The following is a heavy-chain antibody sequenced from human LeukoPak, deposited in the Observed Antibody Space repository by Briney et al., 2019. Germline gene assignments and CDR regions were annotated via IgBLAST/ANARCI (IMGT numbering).Heavy chain of an antibody. CDR3: TKDPNGDYIGAFDP. CDR1: VFSFSSFA. Sequence: GGALRLSCAASVFSFSSFAMTSVRQAPGKGLEWVSSITGGHYATYNTDSVKGRLTISRDNAKNTLYLQMNSLRADDTAIYYCTKDPNGDYIGAFDPWGQGTLVTVSS. V-gene: IGHV3-23*01. CDR2: ITGGHYAT. J-gene: IGHJ5*02. D-gene: IGHD4-17*01.